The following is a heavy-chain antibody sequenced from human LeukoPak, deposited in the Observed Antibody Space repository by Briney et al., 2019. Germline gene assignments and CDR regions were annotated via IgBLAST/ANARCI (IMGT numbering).Heavy chain of an antibody. Sequence: SETLSLTCTVSGGSISSGGFYWSWIRQHPGKGLEWIGYIYSSGSTYYNPSLKSRVTISVDTSKNQFSLRLSPVTAADTAVYYCAREGSGFSSVDYWGQGTLVTVSS. D-gene: IGHD5-18*01. V-gene: IGHV4-31*03. J-gene: IGHJ4*02. CDR2: IYSSGST. CDR1: GGSISSGGFY. CDR3: AREGSGFSSVDY.